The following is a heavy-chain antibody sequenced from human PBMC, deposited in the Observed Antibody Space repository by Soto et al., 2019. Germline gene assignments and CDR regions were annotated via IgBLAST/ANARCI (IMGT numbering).Heavy chain of an antibody. CDR2: ISANNGNT. J-gene: IGHJ5*02. Sequence: GASVKVSCKASGYRFTSYGISWVRQAPGQGLEWMGWISANNGNTNYAQNLQGRVTMTTDTSTSTVYMELRSLRSDDTAVYYCVRVVVVTALNWFDPWGQGTLVTVSS. CDR3: VRVVVVTALNWFDP. V-gene: IGHV1-18*01. D-gene: IGHD2-21*02. CDR1: GYRFTSYG.